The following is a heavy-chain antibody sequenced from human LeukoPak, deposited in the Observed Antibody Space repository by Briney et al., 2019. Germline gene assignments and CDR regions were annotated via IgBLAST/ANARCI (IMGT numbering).Heavy chain of an antibody. CDR1: GGSFSGYY. V-gene: IGHV4-59*08. J-gene: IGHJ5*02. CDR3: ATLRGISGFDP. CDR2: IYYSGST. Sequence: PSETLSLTCAVYGGSFSGYYWSWIRQPPGKGLEWIGYIYYSGSTNYNPSLKSRVTISVDTSKNQFSLKLSSVTAADTAVYYCATLRGISGFDPWGQGTLVTVSS. D-gene: IGHD2-15*01.